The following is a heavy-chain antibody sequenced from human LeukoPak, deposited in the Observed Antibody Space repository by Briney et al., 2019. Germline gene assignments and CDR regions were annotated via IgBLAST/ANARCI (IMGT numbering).Heavy chain of an antibody. Sequence: PGGSLRLSCAASGFTFSRNTMDWVRQAPGKGLEWVSSISGSSSYMYYADSLKGRFTISRDNAKNSLYLKMNSLRAEDTAVYYCAKDYSDILTGYPYYSMDVWGKGTTVTISS. D-gene: IGHD3-9*01. V-gene: IGHV3-21*01. CDR2: ISGSSSYM. J-gene: IGHJ6*03. CDR1: GFTFSRNT. CDR3: AKDYSDILTGYPYYSMDV.